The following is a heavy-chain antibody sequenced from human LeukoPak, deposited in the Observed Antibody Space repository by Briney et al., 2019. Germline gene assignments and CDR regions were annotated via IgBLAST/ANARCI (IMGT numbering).Heavy chain of an antibody. Sequence: SESLSLTCAVYGGSVSGYYWGWIRHPPGEGLGWIGEINHGGTTNYHPSRKSRVTISVATPKNQFFLKLTAVTAAPPAVYYCARALPVVRGVMGAFEIWGQGTMVTVSS. CDR2: INHGGTT. D-gene: IGHD3-10*01. CDR1: GGSVSGYY. J-gene: IGHJ3*02. CDR3: ARALPVVRGVMGAFEI. V-gene: IGHV4-34*01.